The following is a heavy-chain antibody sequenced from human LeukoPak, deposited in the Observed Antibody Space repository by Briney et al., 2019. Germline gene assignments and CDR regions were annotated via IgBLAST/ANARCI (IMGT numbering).Heavy chain of an antibody. Sequence: GGSLRLYCAASGFTFSSYAMSWVRQAPGKGLEWVSAISGSGGSTYYADSVKGRFTISRDNSKNTLYLQMNSLRAEDTAVYYCANGYYYDSSGYLLGVVFDYWGQGTLVTVSS. V-gene: IGHV3-23*01. CDR1: GFTFSSYA. J-gene: IGHJ4*02. D-gene: IGHD3-22*01. CDR3: ANGYYYDSSGYLLGVVFDY. CDR2: ISGSGGST.